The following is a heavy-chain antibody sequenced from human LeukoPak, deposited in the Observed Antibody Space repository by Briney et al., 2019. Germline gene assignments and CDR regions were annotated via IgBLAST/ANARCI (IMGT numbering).Heavy chain of an antibody. J-gene: IGHJ3*02. CDR1: GFTFSSYG. V-gene: IGHV3-30*18. D-gene: IGHD1-26*01. CDR3: AKGGGGSYWGGDAFDI. Sequence: PGGSLRLSCAASGFTFSSYGMHWVRQAPGKGLEWVAVISYDGSNKYYADSVKGRFTISRDNSKNTLYLQMNSLRAEDTAVYYCAKGGGGSYWGGDAFDIWGQGTMVTVSS. CDR2: ISYDGSNK.